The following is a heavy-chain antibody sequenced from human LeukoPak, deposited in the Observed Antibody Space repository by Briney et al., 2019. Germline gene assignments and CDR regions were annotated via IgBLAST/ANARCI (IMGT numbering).Heavy chain of an antibody. CDR2: INHSGST. CDR1: GVSFSGYY. Sequence: PSETLSLTCAVYGVSFSGYYWSWIRQPPGKGLEWIGEINHSGSTNYNPSLKSRVTISVDKSKNQFSLKLSSVTAAGTAVYYCAREDYDDSGAWYFDLWGRGTLVTVSS. D-gene: IGHD3-3*01. V-gene: IGHV4-34*01. CDR3: AREDYDDSGAWYFDL. J-gene: IGHJ2*01.